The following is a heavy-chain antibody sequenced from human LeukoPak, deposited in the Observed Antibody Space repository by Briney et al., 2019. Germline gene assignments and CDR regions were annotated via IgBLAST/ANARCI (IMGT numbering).Heavy chain of an antibody. J-gene: IGHJ4*02. CDR2: IYSTGST. CDR3: ARQIASAGTAGFDF. D-gene: IGHD6-13*01. CDR1: GGSISSYY. Sequence: SETLSLTCTVSGGSISSYYWSWIRQPAGKGLEWIGRIYSTGSTNCNPSLKSRVTMSVDTSKNQFSLRLRLVTAADTAVYYCARQIASAGTAGFDFWGQGALVTVSS. V-gene: IGHV4-4*07.